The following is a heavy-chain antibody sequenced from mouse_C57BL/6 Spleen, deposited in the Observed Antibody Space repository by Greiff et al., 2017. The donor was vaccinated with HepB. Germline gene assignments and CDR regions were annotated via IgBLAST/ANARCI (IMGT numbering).Heavy chain of an antibody. CDR1: GFTFSDYG. J-gene: IGHJ3*01. CDR3: ARPGDDGGFAY. Sequence: EVKLMESGGGLVKPGGSLKLSCVASGFTFSDYGMHWVRQAPEKGLEWVAYISSGSSTIYYADTVKGRFTISRDNAKNTLFLQMTSLRSEDTAMYYWARPGDDGGFAYWGQGTLVTVSA. CDR2: ISSGSSTI. V-gene: IGHV5-17*01.